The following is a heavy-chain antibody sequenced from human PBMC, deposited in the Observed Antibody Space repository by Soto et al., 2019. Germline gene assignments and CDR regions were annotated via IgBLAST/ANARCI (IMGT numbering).Heavy chain of an antibody. CDR2: IIPIFGTA. D-gene: IGHD3-16*01. Sequence: QVQLVQSGAEVKKPGSSVKVSCKASGGTFSSYSINWVRQAPGQWLEWMGGIIPIFGTANYAQKFQGRDTLTADESTSTAHMELSSLRNEDTAVYYCARPFQSWPGGWYFDLWGRGTLVTVSS. V-gene: IGHV1-69*01. CDR1: GGTFSSYS. CDR3: ARPFQSWPGGWYFDL. J-gene: IGHJ2*01.